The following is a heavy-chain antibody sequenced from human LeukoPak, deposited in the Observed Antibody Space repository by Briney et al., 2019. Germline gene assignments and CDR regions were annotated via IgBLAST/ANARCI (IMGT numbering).Heavy chain of an antibody. J-gene: IGHJ4*02. CDR3: ARDKIVGATKFDF. Sequence: GGSLRLSCAASGFTFSTYWMTWVRQAPGKGLEWVASIKEDGSEKYYVDSVKGRFAMSRDNAKNSLYLQMNSLRAEDTAVYYCARDKIVGATKFDFWGQGTLVTVSS. CDR1: GFTFSTYW. D-gene: IGHD1-26*01. V-gene: IGHV3-7*03. CDR2: IKEDGSEK.